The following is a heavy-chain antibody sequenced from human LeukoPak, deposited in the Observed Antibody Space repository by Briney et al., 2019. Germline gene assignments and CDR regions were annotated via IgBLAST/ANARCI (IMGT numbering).Heavy chain of an antibody. J-gene: IGHJ4*02. CDR2: INTNGDNT. CDR3: VKDRIPFTGLYLYN. D-gene: IGHD3-9*01. V-gene: IGHV3-64D*06. Sequence: GGSLRLSCSASGFSFDNYAMHWVRQAPGKGLEYVSGINTNGDNTYYSDSVKGRFIISRDNSENTLSLQMRRLRVEDTAVYYCVKDRIPFTGLYLYNWGQGTLVTVSS. CDR1: GFSFDNYA.